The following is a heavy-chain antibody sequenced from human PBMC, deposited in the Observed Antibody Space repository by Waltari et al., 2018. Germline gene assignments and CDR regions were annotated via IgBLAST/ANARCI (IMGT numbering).Heavy chain of an antibody. J-gene: IGHJ6*03. CDR2: VARSGTT. Sequence: QLQLRESGPGLVKPSETLSLTCTVSGVTIGLNDYYWAWIRQTPGKGLEWIGKVARSGTTKYHSSLSSRLNISVDTSKNQFSLILTSVTAADTAVYYCARHGVLGDFKLYYFVDAWGKGTTVTVSS. V-gene: IGHV4-39*07. CDR1: GVTIGLNDYY. D-gene: IGHD2-21*01. CDR3: ARHGVLGDFKLYYFVDA.